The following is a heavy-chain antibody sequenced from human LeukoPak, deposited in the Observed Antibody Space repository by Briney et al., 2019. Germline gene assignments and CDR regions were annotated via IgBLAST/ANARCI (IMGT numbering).Heavy chain of an antibody. V-gene: IGHV3-21*01. CDR3: ARDGAYYDILTGAPMFDY. CDR2: ISSSSSYI. CDR1: GFTFSSYS. Sequence: GGSLGLSCAASGFTFSSYSMNWVRQAPGKGLEWVSSISSSSSYIYYADSVKGRFTISRDNAKNSLYLQMNSLRAEDTAVYYCARDGAYYDILTGAPMFDYWGQGTLVTVSS. D-gene: IGHD3-9*01. J-gene: IGHJ4*02.